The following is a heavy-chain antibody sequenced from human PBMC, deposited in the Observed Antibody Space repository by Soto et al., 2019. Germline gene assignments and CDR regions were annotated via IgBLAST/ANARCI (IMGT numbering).Heavy chain of an antibody. CDR1: GFTFSSYA. J-gene: IGHJ3*02. CDR3: ARILDNWNDDAFDI. Sequence: LRLSCAASGFTFSSYAMSWIRQPPGKALEWLAHIFSNDEKSYSTSLKSRLTISKDTSKSQVVLTMTNMDPVDTATYYCARILDNWNDDAFDIWGQGTMVTVSS. V-gene: IGHV2-26*01. CDR2: IFSNDEK. D-gene: IGHD1-20*01.